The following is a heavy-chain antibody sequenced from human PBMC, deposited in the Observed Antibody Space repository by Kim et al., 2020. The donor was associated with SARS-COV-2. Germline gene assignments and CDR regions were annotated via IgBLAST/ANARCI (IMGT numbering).Heavy chain of an antibody. Sequence: SAKGRFTISRDNAKNSLYLQMNSLRAEDTAVYYCARDKAALTGYYYGMDVWGQGTTVTVSS. J-gene: IGHJ6*02. CDR3: ARDKAALTGYYYGMDV. D-gene: IGHD6-13*01. V-gene: IGHV3-11*06.